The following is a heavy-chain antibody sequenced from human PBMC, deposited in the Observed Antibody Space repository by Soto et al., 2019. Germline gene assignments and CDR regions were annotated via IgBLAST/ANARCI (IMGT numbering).Heavy chain of an antibody. CDR2: IYYSGNT. CDR1: GGSISSGYYY. D-gene: IGHD4-4*01. CDR3: ARDGDGRMTTNPYYYNGMDV. J-gene: IGHJ6*02. Sequence: SETLSLTCSVSGGSISSGYYYWSWIRQPPGKGLEWIGNIYYSGNTYYNPSLKSRLIISIDTSKNQFSLKVGSVTAADTAVYYCARDGDGRMTTNPYYYNGMDVWGPGTTVT. V-gene: IGHV4-30-4*01.